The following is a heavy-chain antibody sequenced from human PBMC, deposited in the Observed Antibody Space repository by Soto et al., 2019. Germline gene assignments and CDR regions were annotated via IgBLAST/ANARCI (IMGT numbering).Heavy chain of an antibody. Sequence: ASVKVSCKASGYTFTSYGISWVRQAPGQGLEWMGWISAYNGNTNYAQKLQGRVTMTTDTSTSTAYMELRSLRSDDTAVYYCARLNPLYNWNYGGSAAFDIWGQGTMVTVSS. CDR2: ISAYNGNT. V-gene: IGHV1-18*01. D-gene: IGHD1-7*01. J-gene: IGHJ3*02. CDR1: GYTFTSYG. CDR3: ARLNPLYNWNYGGSAAFDI.